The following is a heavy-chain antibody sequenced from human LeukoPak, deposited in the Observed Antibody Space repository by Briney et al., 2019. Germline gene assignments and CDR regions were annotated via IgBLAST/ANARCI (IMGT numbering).Heavy chain of an antibody. CDR3: ARDGILGDISYYFDY. J-gene: IGHJ4*02. CDR2: INPSGGST. D-gene: IGHD2-21*01. CDR1: GYTFTSYY. V-gene: IGHV1-46*01. Sequence: ASVKVSCKASGYTFTSYYMHWVRQAPGQGLEWMGIINPSGGSTSYAQKFQGRVTMTRDTSTSTVYMELSSLRSEDTAVYYCARDGILGDISYYFDYWGQGTLVTVSS.